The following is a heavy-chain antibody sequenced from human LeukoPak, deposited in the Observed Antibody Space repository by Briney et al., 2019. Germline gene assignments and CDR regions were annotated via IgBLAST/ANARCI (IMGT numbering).Heavy chain of an antibody. CDR2: ISGSGGST. CDR1: GFTFSSYA. V-gene: IGHV3-23*01. CDR3: SERPLFCSNSCLPGSLAYYYYGMDV. J-gene: IGHJ6*04. D-gene: IGHD2-2*01. Sequence: PGGSLRLSCAASGFTFSSYAMSWVRQAPGKGLEWVSAISGSGGSTYYADSVKGRFTISRDNSKNTLYLQMNSLRAEDTAVYYCSERPLFCSNSCLPGSLAYYYYGMDVWGKGTTVTVSS.